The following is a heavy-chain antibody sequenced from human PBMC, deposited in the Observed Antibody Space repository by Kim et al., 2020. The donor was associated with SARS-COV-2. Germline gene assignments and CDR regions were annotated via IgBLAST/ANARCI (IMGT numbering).Heavy chain of an antibody. D-gene: IGHD1-1*01. V-gene: IGHV3-23*01. CDR2: ISGSGGST. J-gene: IGHJ4*02. CDR3: AKDLDSAWNDVAYFDY. Sequence: GGSLRLSCAASGFTFSSYAMSWVRQAPGKGLEWVSAISGSGGSTYYADSVKGRFTISRDNSKNTLYLQMNSLRAEDTAVYYCAKDLDSAWNDVAYFDYWGQGTLVTVSS. CDR1: GFTFSSYA.